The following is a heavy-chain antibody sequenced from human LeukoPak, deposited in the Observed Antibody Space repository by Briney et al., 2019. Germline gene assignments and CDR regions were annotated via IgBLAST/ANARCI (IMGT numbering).Heavy chain of an antibody. Sequence: ASVKVSCKASGYTFTSYYMHWVRQAPGQGLEWMGIINPSGGSTSYAQKFQGRVTMTRDMSTSTVYMELRSLRSDDTAVYYCARGDDILTGYYFILDYWGQGTLVTVSS. J-gene: IGHJ4*02. CDR2: INPSGGST. CDR1: GYTFTSYY. V-gene: IGHV1-46*01. CDR3: ARGDDILTGYYFILDY. D-gene: IGHD3-9*01.